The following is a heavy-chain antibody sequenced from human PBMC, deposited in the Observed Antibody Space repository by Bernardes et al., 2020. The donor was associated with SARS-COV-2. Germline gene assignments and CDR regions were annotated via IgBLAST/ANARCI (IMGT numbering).Heavy chain of an antibody. CDR3: VRLGGDQRIDS. D-gene: IGHD2-21*01. CDR1: AGSITNLYF. CDR2: VYISGSS. J-gene: IGHJ4*02. Sequence: SETLSLTCTVSAGSITNLYFWGWVRQPPGKGLQWIASVYISGSSYYSSSLKSRVTISVDTSKNQVSLKLNSVSAADTAVYYCVRLGGDQRIDSWGQGILVTVSS. V-gene: IGHV4-39*01.